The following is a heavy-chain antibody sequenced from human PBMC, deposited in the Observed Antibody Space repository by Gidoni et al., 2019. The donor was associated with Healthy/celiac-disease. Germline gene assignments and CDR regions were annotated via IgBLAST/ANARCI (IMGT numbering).Heavy chain of an antibody. Sequence: EVQLGESGGGLVKLGGPLRLSCAASGSTFRSYSMNGVRRAPGKGLEWVSSVSSSSSYMYYADSVKGRFTISRDNAKNSLYLQMNSLRAEDTAVYYCARDSSGWYVTGLVPRGYYYYMDVWGKGTTVTVSS. D-gene: IGHD6-19*01. CDR2: VSSSSSYM. V-gene: IGHV3-21*01. CDR1: GSTFRSYS. J-gene: IGHJ6*03. CDR3: ARDSSGWYVTGLVPRGYYYYMDV.